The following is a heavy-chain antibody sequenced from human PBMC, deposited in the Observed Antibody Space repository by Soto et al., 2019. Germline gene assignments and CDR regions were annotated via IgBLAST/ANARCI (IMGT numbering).Heavy chain of an antibody. D-gene: IGHD6-13*01. V-gene: IGHV4-34*01. Sequence: SETLSLTCAVYGGSFSGYYWSWIRQPPGKGLEWIGEINHSGSTNYNPSLKSRVTISVDTSKNQFSLKLSSVTAADTAVYYCAEIAAAGTWAFDIWGQGTMVTVSS. CDR2: INHSGST. CDR1: GGSFSGYY. J-gene: IGHJ3*02. CDR3: AEIAAAGTWAFDI.